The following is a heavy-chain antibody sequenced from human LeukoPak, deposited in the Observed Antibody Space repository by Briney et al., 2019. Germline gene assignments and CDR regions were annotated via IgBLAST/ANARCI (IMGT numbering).Heavy chain of an antibody. V-gene: IGHV4-59*08. J-gene: IGHJ5*02. D-gene: IGHD3-9*01. Sequence: SETLSLTCTVSGGSISSYYWSWIRQSPGKGLEWIGNIYYSGSTNYNPSLKSRVTISVDTSKNQFSLNLSSVTAADTAVYYCARGIYFVISWGQGTLVTVSS. CDR1: GGSISSYY. CDR3: ARGIYFVIS. CDR2: IYYSGST.